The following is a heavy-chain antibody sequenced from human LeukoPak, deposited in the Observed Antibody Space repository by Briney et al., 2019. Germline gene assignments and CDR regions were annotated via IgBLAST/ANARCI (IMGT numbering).Heavy chain of an antibody. D-gene: IGHD4-23*01. V-gene: IGHV4-38-2*02. CDR1: GYSISSGYY. CDR3: ARDGSRYGGTDWYFDL. J-gene: IGHJ2*01. Sequence: SETLSLTCSVSGYSISSGYYWGWIRQPPGKGLEWIGSIYHSGSTYYNPSLKSRVTISVDTSKNQFSLKLSSVTAADTAVYYCARDGSRYGGTDWYFDLWGRGTLVTVSS. CDR2: IYHSGST.